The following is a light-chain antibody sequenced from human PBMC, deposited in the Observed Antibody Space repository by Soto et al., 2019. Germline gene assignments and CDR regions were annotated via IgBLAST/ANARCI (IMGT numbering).Light chain of an antibody. V-gene: IGLV1-44*01. CDR3: AAWDDSLGAYV. J-gene: IGLJ1*01. CDR1: TSNIGRST. CDR2: SNT. Sequence: QSVLTQPPSASGTPGQRVTISCSGSTSNIGRSTVSWYQQFPGAAPKLLIYSNTQRPLGVPVRFSGSKSDTSASLAISGLQSEDGADYYCAAWDDSLGAYVFGTGTKVTVL.